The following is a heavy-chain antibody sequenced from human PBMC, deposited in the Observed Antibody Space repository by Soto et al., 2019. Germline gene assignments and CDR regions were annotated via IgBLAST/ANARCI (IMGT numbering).Heavy chain of an antibody. V-gene: IGHV3-33*01. J-gene: IGHJ4*02. D-gene: IGHD3-10*01. CDR2: IWYDGSNK. CDR1: GFSFSSHG. Sequence: QVQLVESGGGVVQPGRSLRLSCGASGFSFSSHGMRWVRQAPGKGLEWVAVIWYDGSNKYYADSVKGRFTISRDNSRNMVYLQMNSLRAEDTALYFCARWGDNKVFDYWGQGTLVTVSS. CDR3: ARWGDNKVFDY.